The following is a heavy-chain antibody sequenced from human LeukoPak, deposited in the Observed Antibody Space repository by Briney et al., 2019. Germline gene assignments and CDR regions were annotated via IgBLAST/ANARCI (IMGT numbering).Heavy chain of an antibody. CDR3: ARGVRKYYDSSGYYRVAFDI. J-gene: IGHJ3*02. D-gene: IGHD3-22*01. Sequence: SETLSLTRIVSVGSITSYYWSWIRQPPGKGLEWIGQFYYSGSTNYNPSLKSRVTISVDTTKNQFSLKLSSVTAADTAVYYWARGVRKYYDSSGYYRVAFDIWGQGTMVTVSS. CDR1: VGSITSYY. V-gene: IGHV4-59*01. CDR2: FYYSGST.